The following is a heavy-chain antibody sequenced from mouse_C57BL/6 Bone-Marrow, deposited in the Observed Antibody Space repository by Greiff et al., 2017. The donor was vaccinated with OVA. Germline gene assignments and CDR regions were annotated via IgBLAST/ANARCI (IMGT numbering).Heavy chain of an antibody. CDR2: IYPGSGNT. V-gene: IGHV1-76*01. Sequence: LVESGAELVRPGASVKLSCKASGYTFTDYYINWVKQRPGQGLEWIARIYPGSGNTYYNEKFKGKATLTAEKSSSTAYMQLSSLTSEDSAVYFCAREGAYYSNPFAYWGQGTLVTVSA. D-gene: IGHD2-5*01. CDR3: AREGAYYSNPFAY. CDR1: GYTFTDYY. J-gene: IGHJ3*01.